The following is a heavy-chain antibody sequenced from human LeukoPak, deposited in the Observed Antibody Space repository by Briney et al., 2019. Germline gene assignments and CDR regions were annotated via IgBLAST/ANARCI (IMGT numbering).Heavy chain of an antibody. V-gene: IGHV4-39*07. CDR2: IYYSGST. CDR3: ARVAGITMIVVLISDAFDI. Sequence: PSETLSLTCTVSGGSISSYYWGWIRQPPGKGLEWIGSIYYSGSTYYNPSLKSRVAISVDTSKNQFSLKLTSVTAADTAVYYCARVAGITMIVVLISDAFDIWGQGTMVTVSS. CDR1: GGSISSYY. J-gene: IGHJ3*02. D-gene: IGHD3-22*01.